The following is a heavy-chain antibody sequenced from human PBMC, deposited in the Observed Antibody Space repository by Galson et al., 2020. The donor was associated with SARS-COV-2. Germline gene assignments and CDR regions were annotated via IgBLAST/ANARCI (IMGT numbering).Heavy chain of an antibody. V-gene: IGHV3-33*01. CDR3: ASNKLRDSSGYPLDFDY. CDR1: GFTFSSYG. D-gene: IGHD3-22*01. CDR2: IWYDGSNK. Sequence: SLKIPCVASGFTFSSYGMHWVRQAPGKGLEWVAVIWYDGSNKYYPDSVKGRFTISRDNSKNTLYLQMNSLRAEDTAVYYCASNKLRDSSGYPLDFDYWGQGTLVTVSS. J-gene: IGHJ4*02.